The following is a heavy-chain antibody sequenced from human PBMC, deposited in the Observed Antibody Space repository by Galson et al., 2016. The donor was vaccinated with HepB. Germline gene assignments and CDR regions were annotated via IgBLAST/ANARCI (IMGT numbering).Heavy chain of an antibody. CDR3: ARARACGYESYDY. CDR1: GFAFSDYY. J-gene: IGHJ4*02. D-gene: IGHD5-12*01. Sequence: SLRLSCAASGFAFSDYYMNWIRQPPGKGLEWVSYISTGGTYTNYADSVNGRFTISRDNAKNSLYLQMDSLRAEDTALYYCARARACGYESYDYWGQGTLVTVSS. CDR2: ISTGGTYT. V-gene: IGHV3-11*05.